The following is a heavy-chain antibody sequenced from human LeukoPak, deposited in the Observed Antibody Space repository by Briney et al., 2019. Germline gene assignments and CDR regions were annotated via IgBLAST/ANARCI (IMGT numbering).Heavy chain of an antibody. D-gene: IGHD3-10*01. V-gene: IGHV4-38-2*02. CDR1: GYSISSGFY. CDR3: ARGPPRVYVLLWFGEFGTFDY. J-gene: IGHJ4*02. Sequence: SETLSLTCTVSGYSISSGFYWGWIRRPPGKGPEWIGSIYHSGSTHYNSSLKSRVTISVDTSKNQLSLKLSSVTAADTAVYYCARGPPRVYVLLWFGEFGTFDYWGQGTLVTVSS. CDR2: IYHSGST.